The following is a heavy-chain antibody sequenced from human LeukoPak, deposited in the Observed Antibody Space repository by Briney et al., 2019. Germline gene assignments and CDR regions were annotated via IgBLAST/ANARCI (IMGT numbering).Heavy chain of an antibody. V-gene: IGHV1-2*02. CDR2: INPNSGGT. Sequence: ASVKVSCKASGYTFTGYYMHWVRQAPGQGLEWMGWINPNSGGTNYAQKFQGRVTMTRDTSISTAYMELSRLRSDDTAVYYCARGANWEFHLSHWFDPWGQGTLVTVSS. D-gene: IGHD1-1*01. CDR1: GYTFTGYY. CDR3: ARGANWEFHLSHWFDP. J-gene: IGHJ5*02.